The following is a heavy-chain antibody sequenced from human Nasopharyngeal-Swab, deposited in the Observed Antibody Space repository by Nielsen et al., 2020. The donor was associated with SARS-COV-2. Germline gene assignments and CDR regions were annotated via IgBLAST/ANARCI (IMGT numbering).Heavy chain of an antibody. CDR1: GFTFSSYG. Sequence: GESLKISCAASGFTFSSYGMHRVRQAPGKGLEWVAFIRYDGSNKYYADSVKGRFTISRDNSKNTLYLQMNSLRAEDTAVYYCAKDLGYCSSTSCAAGSFDYWGQGTLVTVSS. CDR2: IRYDGSNK. J-gene: IGHJ4*02. V-gene: IGHV3-30*02. D-gene: IGHD2-2*01. CDR3: AKDLGYCSSTSCAAGSFDY.